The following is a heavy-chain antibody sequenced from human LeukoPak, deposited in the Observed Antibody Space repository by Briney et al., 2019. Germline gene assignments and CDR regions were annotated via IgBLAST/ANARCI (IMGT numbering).Heavy chain of an antibody. CDR1: GGSMTDYF. V-gene: IGHV4-59*01. Sequence: PSETLSLTCSVSGGSMTDYFWTWLRQPPGKGLEYIGCIHNSGGTSYNPSLKNRVSMSLDTSKNRFSLTLNSVTAADTAIYYCARDLGVKRAFTPWGQGTLVTVSS. D-gene: IGHD3-3*01. CDR2: IHNSGGT. J-gene: IGHJ5*02. CDR3: ARDLGVKRAFTP.